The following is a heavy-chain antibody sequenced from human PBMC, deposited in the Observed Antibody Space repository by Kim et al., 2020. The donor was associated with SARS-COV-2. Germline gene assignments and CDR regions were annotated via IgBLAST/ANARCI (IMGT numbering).Heavy chain of an antibody. Sequence: GGSLRLSCAASGFFFSGFGMHWVRQAPGKGLEWVAVISNDGSNKEYVDSVKGRFTISRDNSKNMLYLQMNSLRAEDTAVYYCAKIPHLIHYVSGTNEGAFDIWGQGTMVTVSS. V-gene: IGHV3-30*18. CDR1: GFFFSGFG. CDR2: ISNDGSNK. D-gene: IGHD3-10*01. J-gene: IGHJ3*02. CDR3: AKIPHLIHYVSGTNEGAFDI.